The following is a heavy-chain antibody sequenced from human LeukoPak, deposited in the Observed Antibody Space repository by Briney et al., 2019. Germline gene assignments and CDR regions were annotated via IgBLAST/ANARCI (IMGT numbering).Heavy chain of an antibody. V-gene: IGHV3-66*01. CDR2: IYSGGST. D-gene: IGHD1-14*01. CDR3: ARSPPRDAFDV. J-gene: IGHJ3*01. CDR1: GFTVSSNY. Sequence: GGSLRLSCAASGFTVSSNYMSWVRQAPGKGLEWVSVIYSGGSTYYADSVKGRFTISRDNANNSLYLQMSSLRADDTAIYFCARSPPRDAFDVWGQGTMVTVSS.